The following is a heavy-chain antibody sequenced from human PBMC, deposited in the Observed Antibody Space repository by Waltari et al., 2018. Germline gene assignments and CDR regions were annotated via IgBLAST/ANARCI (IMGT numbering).Heavy chain of an antibody. J-gene: IGHJ6*03. CDR2: ISGSGGST. V-gene: IGHV3-23*01. CDR1: GFTFSSFA. Sequence: EVQLLESGGGLVQPGGSLRLSCAASGFTFSSFAMSWVRQAPGQGLEWVSSISGSGGSTYYADSVKGRFTISRDNSKNTLYLQMNSLRAEDTAVYYCAKGAEPSSMRNYYYYYMDVWGKGTTVTVSS. D-gene: IGHD6-13*01. CDR3: AKGAEPSSMRNYYYYYMDV.